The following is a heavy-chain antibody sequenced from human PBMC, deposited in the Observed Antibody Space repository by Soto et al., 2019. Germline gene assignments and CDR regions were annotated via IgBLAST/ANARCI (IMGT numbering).Heavy chain of an antibody. CDR1: GYTFTSYG. J-gene: IGHJ4*02. V-gene: IGHV1-18*01. CDR3: ARVRGAHYYGSGSYDY. CDR2: ISAYNGNT. Sequence: QVQLVQSGAEVKKPGASVKVSCKASGYTFTSYGISWVRQAPGQGLEWMGWISAYNGNTNYAQKPQGRVTMTTEPSTSTAYMELRSLRSDDTAVYYCARVRGAHYYGSGSYDYWGQGTLVTVSS. D-gene: IGHD3-10*01.